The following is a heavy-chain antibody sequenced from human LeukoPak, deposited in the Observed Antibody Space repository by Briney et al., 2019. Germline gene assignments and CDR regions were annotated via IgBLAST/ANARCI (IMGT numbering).Heavy chain of an antibody. CDR1: GGTFSSYA. V-gene: IGHV1-2*02. Sequence: ASVKVSCKASGGTFSSYAISWVRQAPGQGLEWMGWINPNSGGTNYARKFQGRVTMTRDTSISTAYMELSRLRSDDTAVYYCAREEEVRGSFVDYWGQGTLVTVSS. D-gene: IGHD1-26*01. CDR2: INPNSGGT. CDR3: AREEEVRGSFVDY. J-gene: IGHJ4*02.